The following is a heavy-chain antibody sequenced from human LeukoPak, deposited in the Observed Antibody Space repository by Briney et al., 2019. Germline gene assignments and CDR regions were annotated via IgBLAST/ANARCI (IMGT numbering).Heavy chain of an antibody. D-gene: IGHD6-19*01. V-gene: IGHV4-31*03. CDR3: ARDAGNSSGWYIWWHAFDI. CDR2: IYYSGST. CDR1: GGSISSGGYC. Sequence: PSETLSLTCTVSGGSISSGGYCWSWIRQHPGKGLEWIGYIYYSGSTYYNPSLKSRVTISVDTSKNQFSLKLSSVTAADTAVYYCARDAGNSSGWYIWWHAFDIWGQGTMVTVSS. J-gene: IGHJ3*02.